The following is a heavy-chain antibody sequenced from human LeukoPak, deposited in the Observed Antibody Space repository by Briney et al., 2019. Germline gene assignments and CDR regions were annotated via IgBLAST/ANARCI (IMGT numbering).Heavy chain of an antibody. V-gene: IGHV4-34*01. CDR3: ARGVVGYCSSTSCRPYYFDY. CDR2: INHSGST. J-gene: IGHJ4*02. CDR1: GGSFSGYY. Sequence: SGTLSLTCAVYGGSFSGYYWSWIRQPPGKGLEWIGEINHSGSTNYNPSLKSRVTISVDTSKNQFSLKLSSVTAADTAVYYCARGVVGYCSSTSCRPYYFDYWGQGTLVTVSS. D-gene: IGHD2-2*01.